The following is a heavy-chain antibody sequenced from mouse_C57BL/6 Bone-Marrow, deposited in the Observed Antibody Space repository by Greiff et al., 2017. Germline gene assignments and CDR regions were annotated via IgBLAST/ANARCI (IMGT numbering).Heavy chain of an antibody. V-gene: IGHV5-9*01. CDR2: ISGGGGNT. D-gene: IGHD1-1*01. CDR1: GFTFSSYT. Sequence: EVKLQESGGGLVKPGGSLKLSCAASGFTFSSYTMPWVRQTPEKRLQWVAAISGGGGNTYYPDSVKGRFTISGDNDKNILYLQMSSLRSEDTALYYCSRQVTTVLATKYFDVWGTGTTVTVSS. J-gene: IGHJ1*03. CDR3: SRQVTTVLATKYFDV.